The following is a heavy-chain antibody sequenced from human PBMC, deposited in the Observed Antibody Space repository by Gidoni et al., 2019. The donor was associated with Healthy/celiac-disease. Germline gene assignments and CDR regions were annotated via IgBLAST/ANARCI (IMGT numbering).Heavy chain of an antibody. CDR2: ISSSGSTI. CDR1: GFTFSDYY. Sequence: QVQLVESGGGLVKPGGSLRLSCAASGFTFSDYYMRWIRPAPGKGLEWVSYISSSGSTIYYADSVKGRFTISRDNAKNSLYLQMNSLRAEDTAVYYCARDLVTIFGVMHYYYYYGMDVWGQGTTVTVSS. V-gene: IGHV3-11*01. J-gene: IGHJ6*02. D-gene: IGHD3-3*01. CDR3: ARDLVTIFGVMHYYYYYGMDV.